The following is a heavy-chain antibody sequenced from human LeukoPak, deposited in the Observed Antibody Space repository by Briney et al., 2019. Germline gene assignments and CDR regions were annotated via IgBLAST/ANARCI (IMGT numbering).Heavy chain of an antibody. Sequence: SETLSLTCAVSGGSISSSNWWSWVRQPPGKGLEWIGEIYHSGSTNYNPSLKSRVTISVDKSKNQFSLKLSSVTAADTAVYYCAREIVGAFYYYYGMDVGGQGTTVTVSS. CDR2: IYHSGST. D-gene: IGHD1-26*01. CDR1: GGSISSSNW. J-gene: IGHJ6*02. CDR3: AREIVGAFYYYYGMDV. V-gene: IGHV4-4*02.